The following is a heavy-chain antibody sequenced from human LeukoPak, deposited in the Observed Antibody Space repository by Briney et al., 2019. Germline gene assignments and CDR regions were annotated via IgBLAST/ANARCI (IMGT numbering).Heavy chain of an antibody. V-gene: IGHV3-49*03. CDR3: SRGYCSGGSCYFDFDY. J-gene: IGHJ4*02. CDR2: IRSKAYGVKT. D-gene: IGHD2-15*01. CDR1: GFTLCDYA. Sequence: GGPLTLPCTASGFTLCDYAMSWPRHAPGKGLEGVGFIRSKAYGVKTEYAASVKDSFIITRDDSKSIAYLQMNSLKTEDAGVYYCSRGYCSGGSCYFDFDYWGQGTLVTASS.